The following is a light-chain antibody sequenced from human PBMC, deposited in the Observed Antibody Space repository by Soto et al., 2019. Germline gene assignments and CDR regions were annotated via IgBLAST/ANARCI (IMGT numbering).Light chain of an antibody. CDR1: QGIGNY. J-gene: IGKJ3*01. Sequence: DIQMTQSPSSLSASVGDSVTISCRARQGIGNYLAWYQQKPGNAPKLLVYAASTLQSGVPSRFSGSGSATEFTLTISSFQPEDAATYFWQGYNRAPFTFGLGTRVDL. CDR2: AAS. V-gene: IGKV1-27*01. CDR3: QGYNRAPFT.